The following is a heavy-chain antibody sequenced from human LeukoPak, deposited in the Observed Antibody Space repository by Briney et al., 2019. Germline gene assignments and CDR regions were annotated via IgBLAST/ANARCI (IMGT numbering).Heavy chain of an antibody. D-gene: IGHD4-17*01. J-gene: IGHJ5*02. CDR2: INQSGST. Sequence: SETLSLTCAVYGGSFSGYYWSWIRQPPGKGLEWIGEINQSGSTNYNPSLKSRVTISVDTSKNQFSLKLSSVTAADTAVYYCARGRTVTTRRWFDPWGQGTLVTVSS. CDR3: ARGRTVTTRRWFDP. CDR1: GGSFSGYY. V-gene: IGHV4-34*01.